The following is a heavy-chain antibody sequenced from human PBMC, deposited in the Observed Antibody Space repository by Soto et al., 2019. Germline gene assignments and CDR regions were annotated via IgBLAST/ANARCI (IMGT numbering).Heavy chain of an antibody. Sequence: GGSLRLSCAASGFTFNNYGMHWVRQAPGKGLEWVAVIWNDGNGYYYANSVKGRFTISRDNSKNTLYLQMNSLRAEDTAVYYCASNLPGYYYYGMDVWGQGTTVTVSS. CDR3: ASNLPGYYYYGMDV. D-gene: IGHD2-8*01. V-gene: IGHV3-33*01. J-gene: IGHJ6*02. CDR2: IWNDGNGY. CDR1: GFTFNNYG.